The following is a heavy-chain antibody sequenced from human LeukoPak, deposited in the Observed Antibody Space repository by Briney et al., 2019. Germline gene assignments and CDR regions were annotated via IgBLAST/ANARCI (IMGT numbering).Heavy chain of an antibody. D-gene: IGHD4-17*01. Sequence: PGGSLRLSCAASGFTFSSYGMHWVRQAPGKGLEWVAFIRYDGSNKYYADSVKGRFTTSRDNSKNTLYLQMYSLRAEDTAVYYCAKIPYGDYVLDYYYYMDVWGKGTTVTISS. CDR1: GFTFSSYG. CDR3: AKIPYGDYVLDYYYYMDV. J-gene: IGHJ6*03. V-gene: IGHV3-30*02. CDR2: IRYDGSNK.